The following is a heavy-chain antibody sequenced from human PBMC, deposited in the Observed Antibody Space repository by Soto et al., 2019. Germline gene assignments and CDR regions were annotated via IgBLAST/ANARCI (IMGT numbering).Heavy chain of an antibody. CDR1: GGTFSSYA. V-gene: IGHV1-69*01. Sequence: QVQLVQSGAEVKKPGSSVKVSCKASGGTFSSYAISWVRQAPGQGLEWMGGIIPIFGTANYAQKFQGRGTITAEDTTSTAYMELSSLRSEDTAVYYCARDGEYYYAFGMDVWGQGTTVTVSS. CDR2: IIPIFGTA. D-gene: IGHD3-10*01. J-gene: IGHJ6*02. CDR3: ARDGEYYYAFGMDV.